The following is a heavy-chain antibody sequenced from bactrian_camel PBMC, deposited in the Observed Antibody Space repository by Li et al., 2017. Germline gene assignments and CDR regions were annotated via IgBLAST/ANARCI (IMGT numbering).Heavy chain of an antibody. CDR3: AANADWHCRAGSFHDGF. J-gene: IGHJ6*01. V-gene: IGHV3S40*01. D-gene: IGHD1*01. Sequence: VQLVESGGGSVQAGGSLRLSCAVSGYTYSTHYMGWFRRAPGKDREGLAAIYIGDGTTYYADSVKGRFTVSRDNAKNTLYLQMNNVRPEDTAMYHCAANADWHCRAGSFHDGFWGRGTQVTVS. CDR1: GYTYSTHY. CDR2: IYIGDGTT.